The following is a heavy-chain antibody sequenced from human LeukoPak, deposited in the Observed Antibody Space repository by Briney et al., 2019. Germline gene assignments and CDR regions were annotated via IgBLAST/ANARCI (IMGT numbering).Heavy chain of an antibody. D-gene: IGHD1-1*01. CDR3: ARGDERSSLFFDY. J-gene: IGHJ4*02. CDR2: ISYDGSNK. Sequence: HPGGSLRLSCAASGFTFSSYAMHWVRQAPGKGLEWVAVISYDGSNKYYADSVKGRFTISRDNSKNTLYLQMNSLRAEDTAVYYCARGDERSSLFFDYWGQGTLVTVSS. V-gene: IGHV3-30-3*01. CDR1: GFTFSSYA.